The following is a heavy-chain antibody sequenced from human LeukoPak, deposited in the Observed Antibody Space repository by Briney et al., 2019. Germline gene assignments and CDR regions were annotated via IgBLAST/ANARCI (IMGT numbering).Heavy chain of an antibody. D-gene: IGHD5-12*01. V-gene: IGHV4-39*07. CDR1: GGSISSSSYY. Sequence: SETLSLTCTVSGGSISSSSYYWGWIRQPPGKGLEWIGSIYYSGSTNYNPSLKSRVTISVDTSKNQFSLKLSSVTAADTAVYYCASQGYSGYYRKMGYFDYWGQGTLVTVSS. CDR2: IYYSGST. J-gene: IGHJ4*02. CDR3: ASQGYSGYYRKMGYFDY.